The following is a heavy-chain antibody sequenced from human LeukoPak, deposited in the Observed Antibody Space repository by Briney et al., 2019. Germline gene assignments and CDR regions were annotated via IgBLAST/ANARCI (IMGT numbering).Heavy chain of an antibody. D-gene: IGHD2-15*01. CDR3: ARDHYPLGYCSGGSCWN. CDR2: INPNSGGT. V-gene: IGHV1-2*06. Sequence: GASVKVSCKASGYTFTGYYMHWVRQAPGQGLEWMGRINPNSGGTNYAQKFQGRVTMTRDTSISTAYMELSRLRSDDTAVYYCARDHYPLGYCSGGSCWNWGQGTLVTVSS. CDR1: GYTFTGYY. J-gene: IGHJ4*02.